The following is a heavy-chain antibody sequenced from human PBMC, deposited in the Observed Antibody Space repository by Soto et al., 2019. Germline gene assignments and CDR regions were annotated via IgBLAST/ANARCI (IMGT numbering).Heavy chain of an antibody. CDR2: ISYDGSKK. CDR3: AREYSGSPIDY. CDR1: GFAFSNYD. V-gene: IGHV3-30*19. Sequence: QVQLVESGGGVVQPGRSLRVSCAASGFAFSNYDMHWVRQAPGKGLEWVAVISYDGSKKDYADSVKGRFTISRDNSRNTRYVEMDSLRVEDTAVYYCAREYSGSPIDYWGQGTLVTVSS. D-gene: IGHD6-6*01. J-gene: IGHJ4*02.